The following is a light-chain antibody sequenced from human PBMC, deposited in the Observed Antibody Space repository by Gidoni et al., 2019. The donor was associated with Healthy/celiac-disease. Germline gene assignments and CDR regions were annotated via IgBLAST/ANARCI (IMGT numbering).Light chain of an antibody. J-gene: IGKJ4*01. Sequence: EILLTQSPGTLSLSPGERATLSCRASQSVSSSYLAWYQQKPGQAPRLLIYGASSRATGIPDRFSGSGSGTDFTLTISRLEPEDFAVYYCQQYGSSLGGGTKVEIK. CDR2: GAS. CDR3: QQYGSS. CDR1: QSVSSSY. V-gene: IGKV3-20*01.